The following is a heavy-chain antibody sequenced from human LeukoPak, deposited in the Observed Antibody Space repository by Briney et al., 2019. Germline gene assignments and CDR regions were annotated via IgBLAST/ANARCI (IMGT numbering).Heavy chain of an antibody. CDR2: ISSSGSTI. D-gene: IGHD6-13*01. J-gene: IGHJ4*02. V-gene: IGHV3-48*03. Sequence: GGSLRLSCAASGFTFSSYEMNWVRQAPGKGLEWVSYISSSGSTIYYADSVKGRFTISRDNAKNSLYLQMNSLRAEDTAVYYCARESSSSWSYYFDYWGQGSLVTVSS. CDR3: ARESSSSWSYYFDY. CDR1: GFTFSSYE.